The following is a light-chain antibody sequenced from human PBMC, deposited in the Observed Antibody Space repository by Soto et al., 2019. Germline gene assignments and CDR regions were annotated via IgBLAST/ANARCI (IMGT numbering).Light chain of an antibody. Sequence: EIVLTQSPGTLSLSPGERATLSCRASQSFTSSYLAWYQQRPGQAPRLLIYGASTRATGIPARFSGSGSGTDFTLTISSLEPEDFAVYYCQQRSHWPRTFGQGTKVDIK. CDR3: QQRSHWPRT. CDR1: QSFTSSY. J-gene: IGKJ1*01. V-gene: IGKV3D-20*02. CDR2: GAS.